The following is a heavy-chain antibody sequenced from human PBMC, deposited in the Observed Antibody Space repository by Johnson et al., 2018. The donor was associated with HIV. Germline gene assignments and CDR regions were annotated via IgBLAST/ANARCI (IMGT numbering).Heavy chain of an antibody. V-gene: IGHV3-11*04. CDR3: ARDFSSSSNAFDI. D-gene: IGHD6-6*01. Sequence: QVQLVESGGGLIQPGGSLRLSCAASGFTFSDYYMSWIRQAPGKGPEWISYISSSGSTIYYADSVKGRFTISRDNAKNSLYLQMNSLRAEDTAVYYCARDFSSSSNAFDIWGQGTMVTVSS. CDR2: ISSSGSTI. J-gene: IGHJ3*02. CDR1: GFTFSDYY.